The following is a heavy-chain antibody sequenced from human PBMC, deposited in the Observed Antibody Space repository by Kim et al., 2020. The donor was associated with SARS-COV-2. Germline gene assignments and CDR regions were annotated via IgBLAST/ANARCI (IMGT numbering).Heavy chain of an antibody. Sequence: GGSLRLSCAASGFTFDDYTMHWVRQAPGKGLEWVSLISWDGGSTYYADSVKGRFTISRDNSKNSLYLQMNSLRTEDTALYYCAKSGAPYSSSWYRYADYGMDVWGQGTTVTVPS. CDR1: GFTFDDYT. CDR2: ISWDGGST. V-gene: IGHV3-43*01. D-gene: IGHD6-13*01. J-gene: IGHJ6*02. CDR3: AKSGAPYSSSWYRYADYGMDV.